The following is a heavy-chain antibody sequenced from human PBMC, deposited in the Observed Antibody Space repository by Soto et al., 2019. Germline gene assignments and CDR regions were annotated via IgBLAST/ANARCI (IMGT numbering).Heavy chain of an antibody. D-gene: IGHD3-22*01. J-gene: IGHJ5*02. Sequence: QLQLQESGSGLVKPSQTLSLTCAVSGGSISSGGYSWSWIRQPPGKGLEWIGYIYHSGSTYYNPSLKSLVTISVDRSKNQFSLKLSSVTAADTAVYYCARGGSSGYYDWFDPWGQGTLVTVSS. CDR3: ARGGSSGYYDWFDP. CDR1: GGSISSGGYS. CDR2: IYHSGST. V-gene: IGHV4-30-2*01.